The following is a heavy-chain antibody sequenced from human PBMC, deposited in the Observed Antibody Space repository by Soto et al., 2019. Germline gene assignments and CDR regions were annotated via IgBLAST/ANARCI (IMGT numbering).Heavy chain of an antibody. Sequence: PSETLSLTCTVSGGSISSYYWSWIRQPPGKGLEWIGYIYYSGSTNHNPSLKSRVTISVDTSKNQFSLKLSSVTAADTAVYYCARDIGIWGQGTLVTVSS. J-gene: IGHJ4*02. CDR2: IYYSGST. D-gene: IGHD2-15*01. CDR1: GGSISSYY. CDR3: ARDIGI. V-gene: IGHV4-59*01.